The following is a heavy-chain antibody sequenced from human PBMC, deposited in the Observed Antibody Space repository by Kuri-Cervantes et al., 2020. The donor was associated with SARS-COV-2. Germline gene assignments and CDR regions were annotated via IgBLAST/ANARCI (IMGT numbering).Heavy chain of an antibody. J-gene: IGHJ5*02. V-gene: IGHV4-39*01. CDR1: GGSISSSSYY. CDR2: IYYSGST. CDR3: ARQMMSSITIFGVVITRNWFDP. D-gene: IGHD3-3*01. Sequence: ESLKISCAVSGGSISSSSYYWGWIRQPPGKGLEWIGSIYYSGSTYYNPSLKSRVTRSVDTSKNQFSLKLSSVTAADTAVYYCARQMMSSITIFGVVITRNWFDPWGQGTLVTVSS.